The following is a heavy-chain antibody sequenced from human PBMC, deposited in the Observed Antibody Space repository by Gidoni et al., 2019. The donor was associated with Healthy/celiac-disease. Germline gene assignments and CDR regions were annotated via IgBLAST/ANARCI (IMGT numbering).Heavy chain of an antibody. D-gene: IGHD2-2*01. J-gene: IGHJ3*02. CDR1: GFTFDDYA. Sequence: EVQLVESGGGLVQPGRSLRLSCAASGFTFDDYAMHWVRQAPGKGLEWVSGISWNSGSIGYADSVKGRFTISRDNAKNSLYLQMNSLRAEDTALYYCAKVGYCSSTSCYLVGAFDIWGQGTMVTVSS. CDR2: ISWNSGSI. CDR3: AKVGYCSSTSCYLVGAFDI. V-gene: IGHV3-9*01.